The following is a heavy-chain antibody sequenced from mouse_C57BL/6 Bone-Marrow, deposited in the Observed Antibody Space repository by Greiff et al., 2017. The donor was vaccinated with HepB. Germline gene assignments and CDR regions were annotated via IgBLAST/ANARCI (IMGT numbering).Heavy chain of an antibody. J-gene: IGHJ1*03. D-gene: IGHD6-1*01. CDR1: GYTFTDYE. Sequence: VKLQESGAELVRPGASVTLSCKASGYTFTDYEMHWVKQTPVHGLEWIGAIDPETGGTAYNQKFKGKAILTADKSSSTAYMELRSLTSEDSAVYYCTRPPYWYFDVWGTGTTVTVSS. CDR2: IDPETGGT. V-gene: IGHV1-15*01. CDR3: TRPPYWYFDV.